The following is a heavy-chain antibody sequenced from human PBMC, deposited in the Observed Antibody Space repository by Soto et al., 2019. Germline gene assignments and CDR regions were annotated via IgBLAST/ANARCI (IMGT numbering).Heavy chain of an antibody. J-gene: IGHJ4*02. Sequence: EVQLVESGGGLVPPGGSLRLYCAGAGFTFSSYWMSCVRQAPGKGLEWVANIKQDGSEKYYVDSVNGRFTISRDNAKNSLYLQMHSLRVEDTAVYYCAREKRANGYFDYWGQGTLVAVSP. V-gene: IGHV3-7*01. CDR3: AREKRANGYFDY. CDR2: IKQDGSEK. D-gene: IGHD6-25*01. CDR1: GFTFSSYW.